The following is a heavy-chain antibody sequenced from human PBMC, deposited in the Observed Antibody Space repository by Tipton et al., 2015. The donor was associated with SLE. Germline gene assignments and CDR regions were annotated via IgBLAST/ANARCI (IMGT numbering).Heavy chain of an antibody. CDR3: ARGRYDSSGYRGYFDY. V-gene: IGHV4-39*07. J-gene: IGHJ4*02. D-gene: IGHD3-22*01. CDR1: GGSISSSSYY. CDR2: IYYSGGT. Sequence: TLSLTCTVSGGSISSSSYYWGWIRQPPGKGLEWIGSIYYSGGTYYNPSLKSRVTISVDTSKNQFSLKLSSVTAADTAVYYCARGRYDSSGYRGYFDYWGQGTLVTVSS.